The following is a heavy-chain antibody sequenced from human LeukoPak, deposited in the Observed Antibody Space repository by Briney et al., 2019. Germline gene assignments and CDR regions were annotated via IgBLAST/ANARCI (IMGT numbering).Heavy chain of an antibody. V-gene: IGHV4-4*07. CDR1: GGSINSYY. D-gene: IGHD1-20*01. CDR3: ARGSSYNWNVFDY. Sequence: SETLSLTCTVSGGSINSYYWTWIRQPAGKGLEWIGRSYASGSTNYNPSLKSRVTMSVDTSNSQLSLKLSSVTAADTAVYYCARGSSYNWNVFDYWGQGTLVTVSS. CDR2: SYASGST. J-gene: IGHJ4*02.